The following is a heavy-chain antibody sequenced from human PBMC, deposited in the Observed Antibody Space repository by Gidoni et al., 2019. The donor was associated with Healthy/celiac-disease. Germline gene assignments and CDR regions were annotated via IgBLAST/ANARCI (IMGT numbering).Heavy chain of an antibody. CDR2: IYHSGST. CDR3: ARVSVGGYYYYGMDV. J-gene: IGHJ6*02. CDR1: GGSIISSNW. D-gene: IGHD3-10*01. V-gene: IGHV4-4*02. Sequence: QVQLQESGPGLVKPSGTLSLTCAVPGGSIISSNWLSWVRQPPGKGLEWIGEIYHSGSTNYNPSLKSRVTISVDKSKNQFSLKLSSVTAADTAVYYCARVSVGGYYYYGMDVWGQGTTVTVSS.